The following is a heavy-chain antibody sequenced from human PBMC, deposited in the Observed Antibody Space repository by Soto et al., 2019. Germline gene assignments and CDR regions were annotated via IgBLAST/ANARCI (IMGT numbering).Heavy chain of an antibody. CDR3: ATSDPYYYDSSGSAFDY. CDR1: GFTFSSYG. D-gene: IGHD3-22*01. J-gene: IGHJ4*02. V-gene: IGHV3-30*03. Sequence: QVQLVKSGGGVVQPGRSLRLSCAASGFTFSSYGMHWVRQAPGKGLEWVAVISYDGSNKYYADSVKGRFTISRDNSKNTLYLQMNSLRAEDTAVYYCATSDPYYYDSSGSAFDYWGQGTLVTVSS. CDR2: ISYDGSNK.